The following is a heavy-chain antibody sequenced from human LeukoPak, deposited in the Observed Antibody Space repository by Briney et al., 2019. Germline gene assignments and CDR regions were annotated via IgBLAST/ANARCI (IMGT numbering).Heavy chain of an antibody. V-gene: IGHV1-18*01. Sequence: ASVKVFCKASGCTFTSYGISWVRHAPGQGLVWMGWISAYSGNTKYAQKLQGRVTMTTDTSTSTAYMELRSLRSDDTAVYYCARAVLRYFDWLFQDYYYYYMDVWGKGTTVTISS. CDR2: ISAYSGNT. CDR3: ARAVLRYFDWLFQDYYYYYMDV. D-gene: IGHD3-9*01. CDR1: GCTFTSYG. J-gene: IGHJ6*03.